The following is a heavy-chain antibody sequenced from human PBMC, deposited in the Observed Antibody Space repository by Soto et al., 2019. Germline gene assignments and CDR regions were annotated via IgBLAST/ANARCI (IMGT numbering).Heavy chain of an antibody. CDR1: GFTFSDYY. J-gene: IGHJ6*02. Sequence: GGSLRLSCAASGFTFSDYYMSWIRQAPGKGLEWVSYISSSGSTIYYADSVKGRFTISRDNAKNSLYLQMNSLRAEDTAVYYCAGITIFGVVDYYYGMDVWGQGTTVTVSS. CDR2: ISSSGSTI. V-gene: IGHV3-11*01. D-gene: IGHD3-3*01. CDR3: AGITIFGVVDYYYGMDV.